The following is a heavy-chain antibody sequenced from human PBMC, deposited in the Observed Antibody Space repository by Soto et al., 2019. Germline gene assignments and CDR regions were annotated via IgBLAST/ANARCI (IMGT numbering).Heavy chain of an antibody. CDR3: ARDYYDSSGYYYVRYYYYYGMDV. V-gene: IGHV3-11*01. Sequence: KSGGSLRLSCAASGFTFSDYYMSWIRQAPGKGLEWVSYISSSGSTIYYADSVKGRFTISRDNAKNSLYLQMNSLRAEDTAVYYCARDYYDSSGYYYVRYYYYYGMDVWGQGTTVTVSS. D-gene: IGHD3-22*01. CDR1: GFTFSDYY. J-gene: IGHJ6*02. CDR2: ISSSGSTI.